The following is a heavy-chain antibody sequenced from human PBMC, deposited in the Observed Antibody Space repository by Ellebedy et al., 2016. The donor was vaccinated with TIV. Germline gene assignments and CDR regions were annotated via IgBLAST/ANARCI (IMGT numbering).Heavy chain of an antibody. CDR2: INHSGNT. V-gene: IGHV4-39*07. CDR3: ARGGTFSHGLWYFDY. CDR1: GDSVSSRTYY. D-gene: IGHD5-18*01. Sequence: GSLRLSCTVSGDSVSSRTYYWSWIRQPPGKGLEWIGEINHSGNTNYNPSLKSRVTISVDTSKNQFSLNLNSVTAADTAAYYCARGGTFSHGLWYFDYWGQGTLVTVSS. J-gene: IGHJ4*02.